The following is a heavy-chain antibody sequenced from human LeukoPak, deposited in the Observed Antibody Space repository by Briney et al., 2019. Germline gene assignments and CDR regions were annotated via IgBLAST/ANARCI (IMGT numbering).Heavy chain of an antibody. J-gene: IGHJ4*02. D-gene: IGHD6-6*01. V-gene: IGHV3-20*04. Sequence: PGGSLRLSCAVSGFTFDDYGMSWVRQAPGKGLEWVSGINWNGGSTGYADSVEGRFTISRDNAKNSLYLQMNSLRAEDTALYYCARDLGRYSSSPRTDYWGQGTLVTVSS. CDR2: INWNGGST. CDR3: ARDLGRYSSSPRTDY. CDR1: GFTFDDYG.